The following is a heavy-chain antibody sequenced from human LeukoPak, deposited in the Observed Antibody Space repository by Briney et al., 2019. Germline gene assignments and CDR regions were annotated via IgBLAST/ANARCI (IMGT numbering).Heavy chain of an antibody. CDR2: INNVGSHI. Sequence: GGSLRLSCAASGFTFSSSAMNWVRQAPGKGLEWVSSINNVGSHIYYAGSVRGRFTISRDNAKNLLYLQMDSLRAEDTAVYYCARVLLGGWYFDLWGRGTLVTVSS. CDR3: ARVLLGGWYFDL. CDR1: GFTFSSSA. J-gene: IGHJ2*01. D-gene: IGHD3-16*01. V-gene: IGHV3-21*01.